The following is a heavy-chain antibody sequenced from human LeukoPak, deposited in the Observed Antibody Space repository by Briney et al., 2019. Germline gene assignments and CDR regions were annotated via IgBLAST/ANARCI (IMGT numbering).Heavy chain of an antibody. CDR2: IKQDGSEK. D-gene: IGHD6-19*01. CDR1: GFTFSSYW. V-gene: IGHV3-7*01. Sequence: GGSLRLSCAASGFTFSSYWMSWVRQAPGKGLEWVANIKQDGSEKYYVDSVKGRFTISRDNARNSLYLQMHSLRAEDTALYYCARVQWLATGYYFDYWGQGTLVTVSS. J-gene: IGHJ4*02. CDR3: ARVQWLATGYYFDY.